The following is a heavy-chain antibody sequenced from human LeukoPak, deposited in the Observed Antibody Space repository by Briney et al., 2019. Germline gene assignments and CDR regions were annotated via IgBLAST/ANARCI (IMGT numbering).Heavy chain of an antibody. CDR1: RFTFSSYS. J-gene: IGHJ4*02. V-gene: IGHV3-21*01. Sequence: GGSLRLSCAASRFTFSSYSMNWVRQAPGKGLEWVSSISSSSSYIYYADSVKGRFTISRDNAKNSLYLQMNSLRAEDTAVYYCARESTMVRGALDYWGQGTLVTVSS. CDR2: ISSSSSYI. D-gene: IGHD3-10*01. CDR3: ARESTMVRGALDY.